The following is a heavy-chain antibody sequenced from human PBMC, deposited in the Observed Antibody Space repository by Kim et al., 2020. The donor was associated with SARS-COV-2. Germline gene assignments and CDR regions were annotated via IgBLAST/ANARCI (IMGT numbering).Heavy chain of an antibody. CDR3: AREGGGIVGYSSSSLSWFDP. Sequence: ASVKVSCKASGYTFTSYYMHWVRQAPGQGLEWMGIINPSGGSTSYAQKFQGRVTMTRDTSTSTVYMELSSLRSEDTAVYYCAREGGGIVGYSSSSLSWFDPWGQGTLVTVSS. J-gene: IGHJ5*02. D-gene: IGHD6-6*01. CDR2: INPSGGST. V-gene: IGHV1-46*01. CDR1: GYTFTSYY.